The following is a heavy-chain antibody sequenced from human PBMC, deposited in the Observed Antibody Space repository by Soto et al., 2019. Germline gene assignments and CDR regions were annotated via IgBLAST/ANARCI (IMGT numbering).Heavy chain of an antibody. V-gene: IGHV4-4*07. CDR2: IYNSGII. CDR1: GDSISRYY. D-gene: IGHD3-10*01. J-gene: IGHJ4*02. CDR3: ARGPYCGEECYFAY. Sequence: QVHLQESGPGLVKPSETLSLTCSVFGDSISRYYWSWVRQPAGKGLEWIGRIYNSGIINYNPSLESRVTLSVDPSKNQIYLKLTSATAADTAMYYCARGPYCGEECYFAYWGQGTLVTVSS.